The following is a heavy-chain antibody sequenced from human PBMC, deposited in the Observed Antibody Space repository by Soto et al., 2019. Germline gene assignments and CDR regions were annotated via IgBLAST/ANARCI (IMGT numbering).Heavy chain of an antibody. V-gene: IGHV2-5*02. CDR2: IFWDDDK. D-gene: IGHD2-15*01. CDR3: AHSQRRARCSGGNCYHFDF. Sequence: SGPTLVNDTQTLSLTCPFSGFSLSTNGVGVGWIRQPPGQAREWLALIFWDDDKRYSPSLKSRLTITTDTSKSQVVLIMTNVDPVDTATFYCAHSQRRARCSGGNCYHFDFWGQGTLVTVSS. CDR1: GFSLSTNGVG. J-gene: IGHJ4*02.